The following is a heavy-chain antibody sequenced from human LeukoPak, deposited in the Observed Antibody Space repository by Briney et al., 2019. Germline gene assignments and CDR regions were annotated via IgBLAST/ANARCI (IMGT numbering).Heavy chain of an antibody. CDR1: GYTFTNYG. CDR2: ISGYNGNT. CDR3: ARDGLHRIHGYGGWFDS. J-gene: IGHJ5*01. V-gene: IGHV1-18*01. D-gene: IGHD4-23*01. Sequence: ASVKVSCKASGYTFTNYGITRVRQAPAQGLEWMGWISGYNGNTKYAQKLQGRVTMTTETSTSTAYMELRSLRSDDTAVYYCARDGLHRIHGYGGWFDSWGQGTLVTVSS.